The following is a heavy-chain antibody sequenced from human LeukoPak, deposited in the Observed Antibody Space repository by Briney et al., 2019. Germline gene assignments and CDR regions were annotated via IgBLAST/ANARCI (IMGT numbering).Heavy chain of an antibody. CDR2: ISYDGGSK. CDR1: GFTFSKYA. Sequence: GGSLRLSCAASGFTFSKYAMHWVRQAPGKGLEWVALISYDGGSKFYADSVVGRFTISRDNSKNTLYLQMDSLTAEDTAVFYCAREGNYYESSGSEAFDFWGQGTLVTVSS. V-gene: IGHV3-30-3*01. D-gene: IGHD3-22*01. CDR3: AREGNYYESSGSEAFDF. J-gene: IGHJ3*01.